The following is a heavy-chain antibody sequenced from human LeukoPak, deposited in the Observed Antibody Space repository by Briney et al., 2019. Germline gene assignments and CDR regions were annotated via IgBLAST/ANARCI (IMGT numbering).Heavy chain of an antibody. J-gene: IGHJ4*02. Sequence: LSGGSLRLSCAASGFTFSSYAMSWVRQAPGKGLEWVSAISGSGGSTYYADSVKGRLTISRDNSKNTLYLQMNSLRAEDTAVYYCAKDTAAYYYGSGTSVWGQGTLVTVSS. CDR3: AKDTAAYYYGSGTSV. V-gene: IGHV3-23*01. CDR1: GFTFSSYA. CDR2: ISGSGGST. D-gene: IGHD3-10*01.